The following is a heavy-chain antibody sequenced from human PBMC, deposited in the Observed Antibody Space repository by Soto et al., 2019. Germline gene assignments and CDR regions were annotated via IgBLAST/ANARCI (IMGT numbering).Heavy chain of an antibody. CDR3: ARAIRGFSYVVDY. CDR2: ISGSGATK. D-gene: IGHD5-18*01. V-gene: IGHV3-48*02. CDR1: GFTFSSHS. Sequence: GGSLRLSCAASGFTFSSHSINWVRQAPGKGLEWVSYISGSGATKYYADSVKGRFTISRDNARNSLYLQMSSLSDEDTAVYYCARAIRGFSYVVDYWGQGTLVTVS. J-gene: IGHJ4*02.